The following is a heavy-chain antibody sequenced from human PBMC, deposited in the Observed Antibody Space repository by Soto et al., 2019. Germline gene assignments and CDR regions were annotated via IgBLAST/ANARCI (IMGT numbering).Heavy chain of an antibody. V-gene: IGHV4-59*01. CDR3: ARDQHDFWSDYYYMDV. J-gene: IGHJ6*03. CDR1: GGSLSSYY. D-gene: IGHD3-3*01. Sequence: SETLSLTCTVSGGSLSSYYWTWIRQPPGKGLEWIGYIYYSGSTNYNPSLKSRVTISVDTSKNQFSLKLSSVTAADTAVYYCARDQHDFWSDYYYMDVWAKGTTVTVSS. CDR2: IYYSGST.